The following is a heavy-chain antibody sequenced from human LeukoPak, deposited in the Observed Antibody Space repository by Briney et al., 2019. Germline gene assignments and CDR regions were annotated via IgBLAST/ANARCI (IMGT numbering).Heavy chain of an antibody. D-gene: IGHD4-11*01. J-gene: IGHJ4*02. Sequence: EGSLRLSCAASGFTFSSYAMRWVRQAPGKGLEWVSSISSSGDGTYYADSVKGRFTISRDNSKNTLYLQMNSLRAEDTAVYYCADSNYWYPVDYWGQGTLVTVSS. V-gene: IGHV3-23*01. CDR1: GFTFSSYA. CDR3: ADSNYWYPVDY. CDR2: ISSSGDGT.